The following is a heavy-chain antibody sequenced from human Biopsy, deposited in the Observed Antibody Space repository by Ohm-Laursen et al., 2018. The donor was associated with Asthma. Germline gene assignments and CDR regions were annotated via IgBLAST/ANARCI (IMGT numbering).Heavy chain of an antibody. CDR3: TRDRFYNSVTSESFYYGVDV. J-gene: IGHJ6*02. CDR2: ISYDGRET. D-gene: IGHD2-21*02. Sequence: SLRLSCAASGFRFPIYGMHWVRQGPGKGPEWVALISYDGRETGYVDSVKGRFTISRDNFRNTVHLQMSSLRPEDSAVYYCTRDRFYNSVTSESFYYGVDVWGQGTKVTVSS. CDR1: GFRFPIYG. V-gene: IGHV3-30*03.